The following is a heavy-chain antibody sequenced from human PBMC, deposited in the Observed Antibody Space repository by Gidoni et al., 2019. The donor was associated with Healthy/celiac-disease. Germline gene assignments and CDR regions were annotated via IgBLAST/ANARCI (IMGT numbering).Heavy chain of an antibody. CDR1: GQSISSGYY. D-gene: IGHD1-26*01. CDR3: ARQDGGSYFYCFDP. Sequence: QAQLQESGPGAVKPSETLSLTCAVSGQSISSGYYWGWIRQPPGKGLEWIGGIYHSGGTAYNPSLKSRVPISLDTSKNLFSLKLSSVTAAATAVYYCARQDGGSYFYCFDPWGQGTLVTVSS. J-gene: IGHJ5*02. CDR2: IYHSGGT. V-gene: IGHV4-38-2*01.